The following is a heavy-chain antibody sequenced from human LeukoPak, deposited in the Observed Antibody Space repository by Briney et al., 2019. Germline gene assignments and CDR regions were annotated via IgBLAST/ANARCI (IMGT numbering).Heavy chain of an antibody. J-gene: IGHJ5*02. CDR2: INHSGST. Sequence: MSSETLSLTCAVYGGSFSGYYWSWIRQPPGKGLEWIGEINHSGSTNYNPSLKSRVTISVDTSKNQFSLKLSSVTAADTAVYYCASSGWGRWFDPWGQGTLVTVSS. CDR3: ASSGWGRWFDP. D-gene: IGHD6-19*01. CDR1: GGSFSGYY. V-gene: IGHV4-34*01.